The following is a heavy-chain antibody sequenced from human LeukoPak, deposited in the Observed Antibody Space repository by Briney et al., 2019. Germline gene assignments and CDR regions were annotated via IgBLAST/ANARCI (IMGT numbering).Heavy chain of an antibody. CDR3: ARDGGQENDDILTGFSYYYSMDV. CDR2: INPSGGST. CDR1: GYTFTSYY. J-gene: IGHJ6*03. V-gene: IGHV1-46*01. Sequence: WASVKVSCKASGYTFTSYYIHWVRQAPGQGLEWMGLINPSGGSTKFAQKFQGRVTMTRDMSTSTVYMELSSLRAEDTAVYYCARDGGQENDDILTGFSYYYSMDVWGKGTTATVSS. D-gene: IGHD3-9*01.